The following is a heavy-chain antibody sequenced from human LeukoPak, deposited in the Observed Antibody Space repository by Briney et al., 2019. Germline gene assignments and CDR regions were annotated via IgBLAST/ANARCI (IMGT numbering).Heavy chain of an antibody. D-gene: IGHD3-16*01. CDR1: GGSISSYY. V-gene: IGHV4-39*01. CDR2: MYYSGSA. Sequence: SETLSLTCTLSGGSISSYYRGWIRQPPGKGLEWIRRMYYSGSAYYNPSLKSRVTISVHTSKNQFSLKLISVTTADTAVYYCARRRGSYNWFDPWGQGTLVTVSS. J-gene: IGHJ5*02. CDR3: ARRRGSYNWFDP.